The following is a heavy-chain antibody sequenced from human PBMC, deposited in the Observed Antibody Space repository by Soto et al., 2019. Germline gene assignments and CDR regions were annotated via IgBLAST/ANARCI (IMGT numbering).Heavy chain of an antibody. J-gene: IGHJ4*01. Sequence: SETLSLTCTVSGGSISSYYWSWIRQPPGKGLEWIGYIYYSGSTNYNPSHKSRVTISVDTTKNQFSLKLSSVTAADTAVYYCARGLVGTYYYDSSGYYFDYWGQGTLVTVSS. V-gene: IGHV4-59*01. CDR1: GGSISSYY. CDR3: ARGLVGTYYYDSSGYYFDY. D-gene: IGHD3-22*01. CDR2: IYYSGST.